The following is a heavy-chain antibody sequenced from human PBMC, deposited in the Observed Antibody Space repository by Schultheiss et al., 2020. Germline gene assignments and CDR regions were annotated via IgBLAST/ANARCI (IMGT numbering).Heavy chain of an antibody. Sequence: ASVKVSCKASGYTFTGYYMHWVRQAPGQGLEWMGWISAYNGNTNYAQKLQGRVTMTRDTSTSTVYMELSSLRSEDTAVYYCARSKASGGSCYDMWGQGTLVTVAS. V-gene: IGHV1-18*04. J-gene: IGHJ4*02. CDR1: GYTFTGYY. CDR3: ARSKASGGSCYDM. CDR2: ISAYNGNT. D-gene: IGHD2-15*01.